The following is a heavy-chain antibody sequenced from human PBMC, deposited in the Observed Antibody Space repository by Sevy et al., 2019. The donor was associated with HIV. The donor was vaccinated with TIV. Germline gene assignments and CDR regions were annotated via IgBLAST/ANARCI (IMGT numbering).Heavy chain of an antibody. V-gene: IGHV3-30*03. CDR3: AAVALTFGGDPCGNHHFMDV. J-gene: IGHJ6*03. D-gene: IGHD3-16*01. CDR1: GFTFSSYD. CDR2: ISYDGRSK. Sequence: GGSLRLSCAASGFTFSSYDMHWVRQAPGKGLEWVAVISYDGRSKHYADSVKGRFTISRDNAKSTLYLQMNSLRVEDTAVFYCAAVALTFGGDPCGNHHFMDVWGKGTTVTVSS.